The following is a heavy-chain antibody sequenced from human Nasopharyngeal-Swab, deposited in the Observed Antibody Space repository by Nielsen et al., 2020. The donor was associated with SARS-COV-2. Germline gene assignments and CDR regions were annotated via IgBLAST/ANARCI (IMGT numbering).Heavy chain of an antibody. CDR3: ARDPPSEMVYAAHFDY. CDR1: GYTFTSYY. V-gene: IGHV1-46*01. D-gene: IGHD2-8*01. Sequence: ASVKVSCKASGYTFTSYYMHWVRQAPGQGLEWMGIINPSGGSTSYAQKFQGRVTMTRDTSTSTVYMELSSLRSEDTAVYYCARDPPSEMVYAAHFDYWGQGTLVTVSS. J-gene: IGHJ4*02. CDR2: INPSGGST.